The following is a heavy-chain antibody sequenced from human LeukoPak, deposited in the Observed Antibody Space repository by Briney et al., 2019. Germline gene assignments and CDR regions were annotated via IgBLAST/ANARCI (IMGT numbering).Heavy chain of an antibody. Sequence: PGGSLRLSCAASGFTFSNYGMHWVRQAPGKGLEWVALIWYDGRTKFHADSVKGRFTISRDNSKNILYLQMDSLRDEDTAVYYCAREWGRIAVAGGPGYWGQGTRVTVSS. CDR3: AREWGRIAVAGGPGY. V-gene: IGHV3-33*01. CDR1: GFTFSNYG. CDR2: IWYDGRTK. J-gene: IGHJ4*02. D-gene: IGHD6-19*01.